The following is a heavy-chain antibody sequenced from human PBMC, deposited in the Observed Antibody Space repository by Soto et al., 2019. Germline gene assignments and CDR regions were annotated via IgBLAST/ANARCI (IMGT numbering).Heavy chain of an antibody. V-gene: IGHV1-2*02. D-gene: IGHD1-1*01. J-gene: IGHJ5*01. CDR2: MNSNTGGT. Sequence: ASVKVSCKASGYRFTDNYIHCVRQAPGQGLEWMGWMNSNTGGTKYAQKFQDRVIMTRDTSISSAYMELSRLMSDDTAVYYCTRGSGTSWFDSWGQGALVTVSS. CDR3: TRGSGTSWFDS. CDR1: GYRFTDNY.